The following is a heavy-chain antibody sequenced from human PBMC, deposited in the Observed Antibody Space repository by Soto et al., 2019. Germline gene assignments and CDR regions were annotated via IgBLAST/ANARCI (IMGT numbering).Heavy chain of an antibody. CDR3: ARDLSVTGLDI. Sequence: QLQLHESGPGLVKPSETLSLTCNVSGDSIGRFYWSWIRQSAGKGLAWIVRVYSTGAVTYNPALKCLVSISRYRSNDHVYLEMNSVTAADTAVYFCARDLSVTGLDIWGRGTRVSVSS. CDR2: VYSTGAV. CDR1: GDSIGRFY. D-gene: IGHD2-21*02. V-gene: IGHV4-4*07. J-gene: IGHJ6*01.